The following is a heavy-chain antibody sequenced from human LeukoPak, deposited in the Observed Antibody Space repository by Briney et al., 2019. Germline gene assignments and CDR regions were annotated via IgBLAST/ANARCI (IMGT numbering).Heavy chain of an antibody. V-gene: IGHV4-59*01. D-gene: IGHD1-26*01. Sequence: SETLSLTCTVSGGSISSYYWSWIRQPPGKGLEWIGYIYYSGSTNYNPSLKSRATTSIDTSKNQFSLKLNSVTAADTAVYYCAREGGSYYDPFDNWGQGTLVTVSS. J-gene: IGHJ4*02. CDR2: IYYSGST. CDR1: GGSISSYY. CDR3: AREGGSYYDPFDN.